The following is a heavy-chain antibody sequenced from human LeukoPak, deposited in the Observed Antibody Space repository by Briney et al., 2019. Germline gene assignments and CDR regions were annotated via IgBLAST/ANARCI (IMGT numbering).Heavy chain of an antibody. CDR1: GFTFSRHG. CDR3: AIVDGPTVTTMFFDS. Sequence: GGSLRLSCAASGFTFSRHGMICVRQAPGKGLEWLSYISPFSSTIYYADSVRDRFTISRDDAKNSLYLQMNSLRAEDTAVYYCAIVDGPTVTTMFFDSWGPGTLVTVSS. V-gene: IGHV3-48*01. CDR2: ISPFSSTI. D-gene: IGHD4-17*01. J-gene: IGHJ4*02.